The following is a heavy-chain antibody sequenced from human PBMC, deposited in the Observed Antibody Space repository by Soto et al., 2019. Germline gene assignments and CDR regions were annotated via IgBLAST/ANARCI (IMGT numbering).Heavy chain of an antibody. V-gene: IGHV3-23*01. CDR1: LFTFSSYA. CDR3: ARRGSGSYYDY. Sequence: SLRLSCSSSLFTFSSYARRLVVKAPGKGLEWVSAISGSGGSTYYADSVKGRFTISRDNSKNTLYLQMNSLRAEDTAVYYCARRGSGSYYDYWGQGTLVTVSS. J-gene: IGHJ4*02. D-gene: IGHD1-26*01. CDR2: ISGSGGST.